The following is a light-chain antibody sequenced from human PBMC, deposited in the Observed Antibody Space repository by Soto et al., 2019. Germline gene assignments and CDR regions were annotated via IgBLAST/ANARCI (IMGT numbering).Light chain of an antibody. J-gene: IGKJ3*01. CDR2: DAS. CDR1: QGISSY. CDR3: QQYSGYSLFT. V-gene: IGKV1-8*01. Sequence: AIRMTQSPSSLSASTGDRVTITCRASQGISSYLAWYQQKPGKAPKLLIYDASSLESGVPSRFSGSGSGTEFTLTIGGLQPDDFATYYCQQYSGYSLFTFGPGTKVDIK.